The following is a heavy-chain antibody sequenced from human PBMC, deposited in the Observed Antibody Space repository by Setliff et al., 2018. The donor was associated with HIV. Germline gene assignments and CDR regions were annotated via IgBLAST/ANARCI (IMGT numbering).Heavy chain of an antibody. J-gene: IGHJ3*02. CDR1: GDSISSGGYY. Sequence: SETLSLTCTVAGDSISSGGYYWSWIRQPAGQGLEWIGRIYTSGNTNYNPSTNYNPSLKSRITISLETSRNQFSLRVTSVTATDTAVYYCTRQSPVAGSGAFDIWGQGTMVTV. CDR3: TRQSPVAGSGAFDI. D-gene: IGHD6-19*01. CDR2: IYTSGNTNYNPST. V-gene: IGHV4-61*02.